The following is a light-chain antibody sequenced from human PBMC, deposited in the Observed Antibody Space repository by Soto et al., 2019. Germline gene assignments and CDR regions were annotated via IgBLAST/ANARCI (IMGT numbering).Light chain of an antibody. Sequence: EIVLTQSPGTLSFSPGERATLSCRASQSVSSSYLAWYQQKPGQAPRLLIYGASSRATGIPDRFSGSGSGTDFTLTTSRLEPENFAVYYCQQYGSSPETFGQGTKVDIK. CDR1: QSVSSSY. V-gene: IGKV3-20*01. CDR3: QQYGSSPET. CDR2: GAS. J-gene: IGKJ1*01.